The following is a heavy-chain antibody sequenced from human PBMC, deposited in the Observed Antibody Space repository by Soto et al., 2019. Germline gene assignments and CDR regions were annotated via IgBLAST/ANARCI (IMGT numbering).Heavy chain of an antibody. J-gene: IGHJ4*02. CDR2: IYWNDDK. CDR1: GFSLTTSGVG. D-gene: IGHD2-15*01. CDR3: AHRLCSRGSFDY. V-gene: IGHV2-5*01. Sequence: QITLKESGPSLEKPTQTLTLTCTFSGFSLTTSGVGVGWIRQPPGKAPEWLALIYWNDDKRYSPSLQSRLTITKDTSKNQVVLTLTNMDPVDTATYYCAHRLCSRGSFDYWGQGSLVTVSS.